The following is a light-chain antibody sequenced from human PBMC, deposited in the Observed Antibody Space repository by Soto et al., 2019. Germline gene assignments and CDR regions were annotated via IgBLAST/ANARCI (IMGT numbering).Light chain of an antibody. CDR3: QQYNSYSRT. CDR2: KAS. Sequence: DIQMTQSPSTLSASVGDRVTITCRASQSISSWLAWYQQKPGKAPKLLIYKASSLESGVPSRFSGSGPGTEFTLTISSLQPDDFATYYCQQYNSYSRTFGQGTNVDIK. J-gene: IGKJ1*01. V-gene: IGKV1-5*03. CDR1: QSISSW.